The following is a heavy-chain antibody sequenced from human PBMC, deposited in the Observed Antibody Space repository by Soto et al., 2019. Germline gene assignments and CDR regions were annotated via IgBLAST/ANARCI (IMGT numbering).Heavy chain of an antibody. CDR3: AKASEYYGSGSYYNY. V-gene: IGHV3-23*01. J-gene: IGHJ4*02. CDR1: GFTFSSYG. D-gene: IGHD3-10*01. CDR2: VSGSGGST. Sequence: EVQLLESGGGLVQPGGSLRLSCAASGFTFSSYGMNWVRQAPGKGPEWVSGVSGSGGSTYYADSVKGRFTISRDSSKNTLFLQMNSLRAEDTAVYYCAKASEYYGSGSYYNYWGQGTLVTVSS.